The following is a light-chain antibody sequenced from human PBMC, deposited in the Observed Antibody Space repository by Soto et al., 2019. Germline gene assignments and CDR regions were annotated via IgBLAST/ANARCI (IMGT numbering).Light chain of an antibody. CDR3: QQCNNYPPS. CDR1: QGISTD. Sequence: ATQLTQSPSSLSASVGDRVTITCRASQGISTDVAWYQQKPGKAPKVLISDASKVQSGVQSRFSGRGSGTDFTLVISSLQPEDFATYYCQQCNNYPPSFGQGTKLEIK. V-gene: IGKV1D-13*01. CDR2: DAS. J-gene: IGKJ2*01.